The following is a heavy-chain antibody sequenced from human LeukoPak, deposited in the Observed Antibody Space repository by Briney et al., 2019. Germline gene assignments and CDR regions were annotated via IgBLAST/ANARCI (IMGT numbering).Heavy chain of an antibody. V-gene: IGHV3-9*01. D-gene: IGHD3-10*01. CDR3: ARGRFGDPEGGLFDY. CDR1: GFTFDDYA. CDR2: ISWNSGSI. Sequence: GGSLRLSCAASGFTFDDYAMHWVRQAPGKGLEWVSGISWNSGSIGYADSVKGRFTISRDNSKNTLYLQMNSLRAEDTAVYYCARGRFGDPEGGLFDYWGQGTLVTVAS. J-gene: IGHJ4*02.